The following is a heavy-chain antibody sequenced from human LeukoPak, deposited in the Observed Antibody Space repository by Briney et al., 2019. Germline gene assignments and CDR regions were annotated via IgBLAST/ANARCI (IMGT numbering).Heavy chain of an antibody. D-gene: IGHD3-10*01. V-gene: IGHV3-30*18. J-gene: IGHJ4*02. CDR3: AKDHYYYGSGIYFMHYFDY. Sequence: PGRSLRLSCAASGFTFSNYGIHWVRQAPGKGLEWVAVISHDGSNKYYGDSVKGRFTISRENSKNTLHLQMNSLRAEDTAVYYCAKDHYYYGSGIYFMHYFDYWGQGTLVTVSS. CDR2: ISHDGSNK. CDR1: GFTFSNYG.